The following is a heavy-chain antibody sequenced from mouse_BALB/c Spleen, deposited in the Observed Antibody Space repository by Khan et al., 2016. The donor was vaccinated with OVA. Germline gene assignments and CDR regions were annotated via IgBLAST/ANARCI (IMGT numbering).Heavy chain of an antibody. CDR3: ARNFLYYYGSSPFAH. CDR1: GYTFTDHP. V-gene: IGHV9-2-1*01. Sequence: QIQLVQSGPELKKPGETVKISCKASGYTFTDHPLPPFNPSPLNGLKWIVWINTETGYPTYADYFKGRFAFSLETSASTAYLQINNLKNEDTATYFCARNFLYYYGSSPFAHWGQGTLVTVSA. J-gene: IGHJ3*01. CDR2: INTETGYP. D-gene: IGHD1-1*01.